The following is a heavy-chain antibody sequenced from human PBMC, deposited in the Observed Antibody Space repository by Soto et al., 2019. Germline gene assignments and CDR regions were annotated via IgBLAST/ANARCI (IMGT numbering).Heavy chain of an antibody. CDR2: ISGGGVST. Sequence: PGGSLRLSCAASGFTFSTYAMSWVRQAPGKGLEWVSAISGGGVSTYYADSVKGRFAISRDNSRNTLYLQMNSLRAEDTAVYYCAKLPYSSGVYYFDYWGQGTLVTVSS. CDR1: GFTFSTYA. J-gene: IGHJ4*02. D-gene: IGHD6-19*01. V-gene: IGHV3-23*01. CDR3: AKLPYSSGVYYFDY.